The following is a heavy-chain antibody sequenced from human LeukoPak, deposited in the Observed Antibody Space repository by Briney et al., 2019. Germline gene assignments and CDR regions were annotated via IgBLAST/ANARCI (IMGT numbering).Heavy chain of an antibody. CDR2: ISGSGGST. D-gene: IGHD3-22*01. CDR1: GFTFSSYG. J-gene: IGHJ4*02. Sequence: GGSLRLSCAASGFTFSSYGMSWVRQAPGKGLEWVSAISGSGGSTYYADSVKGRFTISRDNSKNTLYLQMNSLRAEDTAVYYCAKSGVYYYDSSGYYYFDYWGQGTLVTVSS. V-gene: IGHV3-23*01. CDR3: AKSGVYYYDSSGYYYFDY.